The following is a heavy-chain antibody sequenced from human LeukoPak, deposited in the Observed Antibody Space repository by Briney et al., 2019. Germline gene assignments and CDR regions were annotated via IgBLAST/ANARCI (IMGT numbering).Heavy chain of an antibody. CDR3: ITDSGYSYGYYYYYMDV. Sequence: PGGSLRLSCAASGFTFSNAWMSWVRQAPGKGLEWVGRIKSKTDGGTTDYAAPVKGRFTISRDDSKNTLYLQMNSLKTEDTAVYYCITDSGYSYGYYYYYMDVWGKGTTVTVSS. J-gene: IGHJ6*03. V-gene: IGHV3-15*01. CDR1: GFTFSNAW. D-gene: IGHD5-18*01. CDR2: IKSKTDGGTT.